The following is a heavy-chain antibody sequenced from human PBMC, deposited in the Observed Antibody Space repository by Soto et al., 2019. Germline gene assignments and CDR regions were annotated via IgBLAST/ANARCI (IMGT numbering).Heavy chain of an antibody. J-gene: IGHJ4*02. D-gene: IGHD2-21*02. V-gene: IGHV4-31*03. CDR2: IYYSGST. CDR3: AREFVVVTATTFDY. Sequence: QVQLQESGPGLVKPSQTLSLTCTVSGGSISSGGYYWSWIRQHPGKGLEWIGYIYYSGSTYYNPSLKSRVTTSVDTSKNQFALKLSSVTAADTAVYYCAREFVVVTATTFDYWGQGTLVTVSS. CDR1: GGSISSGGYY.